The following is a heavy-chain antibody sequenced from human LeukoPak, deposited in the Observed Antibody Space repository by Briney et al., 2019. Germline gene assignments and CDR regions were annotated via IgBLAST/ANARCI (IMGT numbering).Heavy chain of an antibody. J-gene: IGHJ6*03. CDR2: IKQDGCEK. Sequence: PGGSLRPSCAASGFTFSSYWMSWVRQAPGKGLEWVANIKQDGCEKYYVDSVKGRFTISRDNAKNSLYLQMNSLRAEDTAVYYCARDQTMVRGVIRQTYYYYYYMDVWGKGTTVTVSS. D-gene: IGHD3-10*01. CDR3: ARDQTMVRGVIRQTYYYYYYMDV. CDR1: GFTFSSYW. V-gene: IGHV3-7*01.